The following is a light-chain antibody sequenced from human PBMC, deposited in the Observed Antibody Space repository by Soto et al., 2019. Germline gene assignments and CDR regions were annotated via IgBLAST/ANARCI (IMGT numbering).Light chain of an antibody. J-gene: IGLJ2*01. CDR3: SSYTSSNTVV. CDR2: EVS. CDR1: SSDVGGYNY. Sequence: QSVLTQPASVSGSPGQSITISCTGTSSDVGGYNYVSWYQQHPGKAPKLMIYEVSNRPSGVSNRFSGSKSGNTVSLTISGLQAEDEADYYCSSYTSSNTVVFGGGTKLTVL. V-gene: IGLV2-14*01.